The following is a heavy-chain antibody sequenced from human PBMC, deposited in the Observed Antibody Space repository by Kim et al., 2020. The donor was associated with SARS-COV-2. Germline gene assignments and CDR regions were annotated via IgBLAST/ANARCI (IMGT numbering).Heavy chain of an antibody. Sequence: GGSLRLSCAASGFTFSSYAMHWVRQAPGKGLEWVAVISYDGSNKYYAYSVKGRFTISRDNSKNTLYLQMNSLRAEDTAVYYCARVMGLPLGYWYFDLWGRGTLVTVSS. CDR1: GFTFSSYA. J-gene: IGHJ2*01. D-gene: IGHD5-18*01. V-gene: IGHV3-30-3*01. CDR3: ARVMGLPLGYWYFDL. CDR2: ISYDGSNK.